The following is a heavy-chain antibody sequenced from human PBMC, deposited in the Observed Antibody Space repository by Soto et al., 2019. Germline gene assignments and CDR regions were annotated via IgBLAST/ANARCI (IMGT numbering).Heavy chain of an antibody. D-gene: IGHD2-15*01. CDR3: ARLRAYCSGGSCYYRFDY. CDR2: IYYSGST. CDR1: GGSISSSSYY. V-gene: IGHV4-39*01. Sequence: SETLSLTCTVSGGSISSSSYYWGWIRQPPGKGLEWIGSIYYSGSTYYNPSLKSRVTISVYTSKNQFSLKLSSVTAADTAVYYCARLRAYCSGGSCYYRFDYWGQGTLVTVSS. J-gene: IGHJ4*02.